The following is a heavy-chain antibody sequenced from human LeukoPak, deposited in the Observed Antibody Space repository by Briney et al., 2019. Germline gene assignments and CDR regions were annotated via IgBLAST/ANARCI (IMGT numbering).Heavy chain of an antibody. CDR1: GFTFSSYG. J-gene: IGHJ4*02. Sequence: GGSLRLSCAASGFTFSSYGMSWGRQAPGPGLELVSASSGSGGSTYYADSVKGRFTISRDNSKNTLYLQMNSLRAEDTAVYYCAKDLYCSGGSCYSGSDYWGQGTLVTVSS. D-gene: IGHD2-15*01. CDR2: SSGSGGST. V-gene: IGHV3-23*01. CDR3: AKDLYCSGGSCYSGSDY.